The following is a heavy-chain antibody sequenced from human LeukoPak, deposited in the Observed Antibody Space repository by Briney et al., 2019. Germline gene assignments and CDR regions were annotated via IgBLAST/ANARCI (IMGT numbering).Heavy chain of an antibody. Sequence: PGGSLRLSCAASGFTFSNAWMGWVRQAPGKGLDWVGCIKRKTDGRTTDYAVPVNGSVTISRDDAEITLYLQLNSLKTEDTAVYYRTTDGGYYDSSGYFVYYFDYWGQGTLVTVSS. CDR1: GFTFSNAW. CDR2: IKRKTDGRTT. V-gene: IGHV3-15*01. CDR3: TTDGGYYDSSGYFVYYFDY. D-gene: IGHD3-22*01. J-gene: IGHJ4*02.